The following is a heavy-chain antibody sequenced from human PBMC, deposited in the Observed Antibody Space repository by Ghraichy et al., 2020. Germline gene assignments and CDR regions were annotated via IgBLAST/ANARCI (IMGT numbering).Heavy chain of an antibody. CDR3: AKSSQWDYYFDY. V-gene: IGHV3-23*01. Sequence: GGSLRLSCAASGFTFSSYDMSWVRQAPGKGLEWVSAISGSGDSTYYADSVKGRFTISRDNSKNTVYLQMNSLRAEDTAVYYCAKSSQWDYYFDYWGQGTLVTVSS. J-gene: IGHJ4*02. D-gene: IGHD1-26*01. CDR2: ISGSGDST. CDR1: GFTFSSYD.